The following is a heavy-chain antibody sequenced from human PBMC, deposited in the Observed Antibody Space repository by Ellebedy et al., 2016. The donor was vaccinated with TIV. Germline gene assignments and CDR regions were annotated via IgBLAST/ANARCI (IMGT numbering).Heavy chain of an antibody. V-gene: IGHV3-74*01. J-gene: IGHJ5*02. D-gene: IGHD4-17*01. CDR1: GFDFSSYW. Sequence: GESLKISCAASGFDFSSYWMHWIRHVPGKGLVWVARVSDDGNQVKYADSVKGRFTIPRDNGRNTLYLQMSSLRAEDTAVYYSAMGEYTHESALFDPWGQGTSVTVSS. CDR3: AMGEYTHESALFDP. CDR2: VSDDGNQV.